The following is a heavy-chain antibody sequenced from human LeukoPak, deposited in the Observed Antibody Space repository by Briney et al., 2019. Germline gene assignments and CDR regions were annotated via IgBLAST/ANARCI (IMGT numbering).Heavy chain of an antibody. D-gene: IGHD3-3*01. J-gene: IGHJ5*02. V-gene: IGHV4-34*01. CDR3: ARAGTYDFWSGYYRRWFDP. Sequence: SETLSLTCAVYGVSFSGYYWSWIRQPPGKGLEWIGEINHSGSTNYNPSLKSRVTISVDTSKNQFSLKLSSVTAADTAVYYCARAGTYDFWSGYYRRWFDPWGQGTLVTVSS. CDR2: INHSGST. CDR1: GVSFSGYY.